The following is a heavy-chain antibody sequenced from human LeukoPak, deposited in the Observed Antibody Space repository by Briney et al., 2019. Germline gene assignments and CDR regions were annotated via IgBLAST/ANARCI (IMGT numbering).Heavy chain of an antibody. V-gene: IGHV4-38-2*01. J-gene: IGHJ4*02. D-gene: IGHD1-26*01. Sequence: SETLSLTCGVSGYSNSSGYYWGWIRQPPGKGLEWIWRVSHSGTPYYNPSLKSRLTISVDTSENQFSLKLTSVPAAETAVYYCASLNGRVFDYWGQGTLVTVSS. CDR1: GYSNSSGYY. CDR3: ASLNGRVFDY. CDR2: VSHSGTP.